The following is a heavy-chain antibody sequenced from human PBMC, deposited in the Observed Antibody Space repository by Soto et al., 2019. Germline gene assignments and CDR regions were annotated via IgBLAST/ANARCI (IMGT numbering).Heavy chain of an antibody. CDR1: VCTLSRYG. Sequence: SVNASCRACVCTLSRYGMILVQQAPGQGLEWMGGIIPIFGTANYAQKFHGRVTITSDKSMSKAYMELSSLRSEDTAVYDCARLDFDDFWSGYYYYFGDWGQGTLGNVPS. CDR3: ARLDFDDFWSGYYYYFGD. CDR2: IIPIFGTA. J-gene: IGHJ4*02. D-gene: IGHD3-3*01. V-gene: IGHV1-69*06.